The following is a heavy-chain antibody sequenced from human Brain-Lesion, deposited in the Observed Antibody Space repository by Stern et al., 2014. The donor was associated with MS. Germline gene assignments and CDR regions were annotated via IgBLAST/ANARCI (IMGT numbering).Heavy chain of an antibody. CDR2: IYYSGSP. CDR3: ARGTYYYDSD. J-gene: IGHJ4*02. Sequence: QVQLQESGPGLVKPSETLSLTCTVSGGSISSSSYYWGWIRQPPGKGLEWIGSIYYSGSPYYNPSLKSRITISVDTSTNQLSLQLSSVTAADTAVYYCARGTYYYDSDWGQGTLVTVSS. D-gene: IGHD3-22*01. V-gene: IGHV4-39*01. CDR1: GGSISSSSYY.